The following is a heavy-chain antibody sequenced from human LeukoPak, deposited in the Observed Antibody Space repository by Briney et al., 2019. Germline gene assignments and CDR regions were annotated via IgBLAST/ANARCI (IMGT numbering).Heavy chain of an antibody. CDR2: IYHSGTT. CDR3: ARLNYYGSGQIDY. J-gene: IGHJ4*02. CDR1: GYSISTGYF. D-gene: IGHD3-10*01. V-gene: IGHV4-38-2*01. Sequence: SETLSLTCAVSGYSISTGYFWVWIRQPPGKGLEWIGSIYHSGTTYYNPSLKCRVTISVDTSKSQFSLKLSSVTAADTAVYYCARLNYYGSGQIDYWGQGTLVTVSS.